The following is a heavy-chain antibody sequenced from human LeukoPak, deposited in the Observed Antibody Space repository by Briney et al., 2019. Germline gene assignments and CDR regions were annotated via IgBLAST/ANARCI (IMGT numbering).Heavy chain of an antibody. D-gene: IGHD3/OR15-3a*01. CDR3: ARVGGLSAYYYYMDV. CDR2: IYVSGNS. Sequence: PSETLSLTCTVSNGSINEHYWSWVRQTADKGLEWIGRIYVSGNSNYNPSLKSRVTVSVHESKNQISLKLRSVTAADTAVYYCARVGGLSAYYYYMDVWGKGTTVTVS. V-gene: IGHV4-4*07. CDR1: NGSINEHY. J-gene: IGHJ6*03.